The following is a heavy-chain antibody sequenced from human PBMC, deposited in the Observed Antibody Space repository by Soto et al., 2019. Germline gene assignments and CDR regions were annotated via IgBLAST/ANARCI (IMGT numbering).Heavy chain of an antibody. V-gene: IGHV3-9*01. CDR3: AKDGSGSSLGYYGMDV. CDR1: GFTFDDYA. D-gene: IGHD3-10*01. J-gene: IGHJ6*02. CDR2: ISWNSGSI. Sequence: GGSLRLSCAASGFTFDDYAMHWVRQAPGKGLEWVSGISWNSGSIGYADSVKGRFTISRDNAKNSLYLQMNSPRAEDTALYYCAKDGSGSSLGYYGMDVWGQGTTVTVSS.